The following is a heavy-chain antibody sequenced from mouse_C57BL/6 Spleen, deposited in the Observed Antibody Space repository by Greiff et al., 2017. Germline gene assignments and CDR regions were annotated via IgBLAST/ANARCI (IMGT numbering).Heavy chain of an antibody. CDR1: GYSFTGYF. D-gene: IGHD1-1*01. J-gene: IGHJ3*01. V-gene: IGHV1-20*01. CDR3: ARRNYGSSYEAWFAY. CDR2: INPYNGDT. Sequence: EVQLQQSGPELVKPGDSVKISCKASGYSFTGYFMNWVMQSHGKSLEWIGRINPYNGDTFYNQKFKGKATLTVDKSSSTAHMELRSLTSEDSAVYYCARRNYGSSYEAWFAYWGQGTLVTVSA.